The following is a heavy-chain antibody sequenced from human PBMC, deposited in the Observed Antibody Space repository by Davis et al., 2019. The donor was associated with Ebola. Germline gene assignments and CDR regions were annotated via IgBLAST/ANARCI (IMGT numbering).Heavy chain of an antibody. CDR3: AKGRPDGGGDY. J-gene: IGHJ4*02. Sequence: GESLKISCAASGFTFSSYAMSWVRQAPGKGLEWVSAISGSGGSTYYADSVKGRFTISRDNSKNTLYLQMNSLRAEDTAVYYCAKGRPDGGGDYWGQGTLVTVSS. CDR2: ISGSGGST. V-gene: IGHV3-23*01. CDR1: GFTFSSYA. D-gene: IGHD2-15*01.